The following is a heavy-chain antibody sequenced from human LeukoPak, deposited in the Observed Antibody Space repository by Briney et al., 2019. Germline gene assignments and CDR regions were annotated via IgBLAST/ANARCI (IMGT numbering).Heavy chain of an antibody. J-gene: IGHJ4*02. CDR1: GFTFSSYA. CDR3: ARDSPNYDYVWGSYSDY. V-gene: IGHV3-7*01. Sequence: GGSLRLSCAASGFTFSSYAMRWVRQAPGKGLEWVANIKQDGSEKYYVDSVKGRFTISRDNAKNSLYLQMNSLRAEDTAVYYCARDSPNYDYVWGSYSDYWGQGTLVTVSS. D-gene: IGHD3-16*01. CDR2: IKQDGSEK.